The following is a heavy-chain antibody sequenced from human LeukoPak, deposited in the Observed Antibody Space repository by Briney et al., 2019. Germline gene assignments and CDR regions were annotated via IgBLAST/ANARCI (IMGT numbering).Heavy chain of an antibody. CDR1: GFTFSDYY. D-gene: IGHD2-21*02. CDR2: ISSSGSTI. V-gene: IGHV3-11*04. Sequence: PGGSLRLSCAASGFTFSDYYMSWIRQAPGKGLEWVSYISSSGSTIYYADSVKGRFTISRDNAKNSLYLQMNRLRAEDTAVYYCARARMTAMRTDAFDIWGQGTMVTVSS. CDR3: ARARMTAMRTDAFDI. J-gene: IGHJ3*02.